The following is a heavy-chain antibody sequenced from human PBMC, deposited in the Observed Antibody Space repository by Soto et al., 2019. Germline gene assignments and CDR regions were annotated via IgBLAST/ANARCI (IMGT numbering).Heavy chain of an antibody. D-gene: IGHD4-17*01. V-gene: IGHV3-30*18. CDR1: GFTFSSYG. J-gene: IGHJ4*02. Sequence: PGGSLRLSCAASGFTFSSYGMHWVRQAPGKGLEWVAVISYDGSSKYYADSVKGRFTISRDNSKNTLYLQMNSLRAEGTAVYYCAKDPGPPYSYMTTVTTAGYFDYWGQGTLVTVSS. CDR3: AKDPGPPYSYMTTVTTAGYFDY. CDR2: ISYDGSSK.